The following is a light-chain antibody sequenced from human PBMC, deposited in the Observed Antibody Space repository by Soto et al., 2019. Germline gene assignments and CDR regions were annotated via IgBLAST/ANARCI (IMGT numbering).Light chain of an antibody. CDR1: QSVRTK. CDR2: GAS. J-gene: IGKJ1*01. CDR3: QQYGSSRK. Sequence: EIVMTQSPATLSVSPGEGATLSCRASQSVRTKLAWYQQKAGQAPRLLIYGASTRASGVSDRFSGSGSGTDFTLTISRLEPEDFAVYYCQQYGSSRKFGQGNKGDIK. V-gene: IGKV3-20*01.